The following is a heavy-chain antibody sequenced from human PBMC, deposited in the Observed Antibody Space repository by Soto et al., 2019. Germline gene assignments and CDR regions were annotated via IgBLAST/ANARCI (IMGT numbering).Heavy chain of an antibody. J-gene: IGHJ5*02. CDR3: ARGHSSWYSPNWFDP. Sequence: ASVKVSCKASGYTFTSYDINWVRQATGQGLEWMGWMNPNSGNTGYAQKFQGRVTMTRNTSISTAYMELSSLRSEDTAVYYRARGHSSWYSPNWFDPWGQGTLVTVSS. CDR2: MNPNSGNT. D-gene: IGHD6-13*01. CDR1: GYTFTSYD. V-gene: IGHV1-8*01.